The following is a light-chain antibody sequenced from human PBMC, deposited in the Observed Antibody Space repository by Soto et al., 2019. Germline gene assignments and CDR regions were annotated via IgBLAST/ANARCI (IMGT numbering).Light chain of an antibody. J-gene: IGLJ2*01. CDR1: NSDIGAYKY. CDR3: SSYTGSSTHVI. CDR2: EVS. Sequence: QSALTQPASVSGSPGQSITISCTGDNSDIGAYKYVSWYELQHPGNAPKLMIYEVSYRPSGVSDRFSGSKSGNTASLTISGLRAEHEADYYCSSYTGSSTHVIFGGGPKMTVL. V-gene: IGLV2-14*01.